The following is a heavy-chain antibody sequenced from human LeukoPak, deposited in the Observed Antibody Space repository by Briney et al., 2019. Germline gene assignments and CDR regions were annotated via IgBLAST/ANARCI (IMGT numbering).Heavy chain of an antibody. CDR3: ARDPYYYGSGRNWFDP. V-gene: IGHV1-3*01. J-gene: IGHJ5*02. CDR1: GYTFTSYA. CDR2: INAGNGNT. D-gene: IGHD3-10*01. Sequence: GASVKVSCKASGYTFTSYAMHWVRQAPGQSLEWMGWINAGNGNTKYSQKFQGRVTITRDTSATTAYMELSSLRSEDTAVYYCARDPYYYGSGRNWFDPWGQGTLVTVSS.